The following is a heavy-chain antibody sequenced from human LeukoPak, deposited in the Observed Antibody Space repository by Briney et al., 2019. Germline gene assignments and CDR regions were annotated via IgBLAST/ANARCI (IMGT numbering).Heavy chain of an antibody. Sequence: GASVKVSCKASGYTFTGYYMHWVRQAPGQGLEWMGRINPNSGGTNYAQKFQGRVTMTRDTSISTAYMELSRLRSDDTAVYYCARVAYYDILTGYRHFDYWGQGTLVTVSS. CDR3: ARVAYYDILTGYRHFDY. J-gene: IGHJ4*02. CDR1: GYTFTGYY. D-gene: IGHD3-9*01. CDR2: INPNSGGT. V-gene: IGHV1-2*06.